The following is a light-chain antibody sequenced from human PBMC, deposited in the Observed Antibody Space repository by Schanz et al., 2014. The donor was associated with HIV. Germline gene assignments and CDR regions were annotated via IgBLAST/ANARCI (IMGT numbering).Light chain of an antibody. Sequence: SVLTQPPSVSGAPGQRVTISCTGSSSTIGTGYDVHWYQQLPGDAPKLLIYGNNNRPSGVPDRFSGSKSGTSASLAITGLQADDEADYYCQSYDTSLSVWVFGGGTKLTVL. J-gene: IGLJ3*02. V-gene: IGLV1-40*01. CDR2: GNN. CDR3: QSYDTSLSVWV. CDR1: SSTIGTGYD.